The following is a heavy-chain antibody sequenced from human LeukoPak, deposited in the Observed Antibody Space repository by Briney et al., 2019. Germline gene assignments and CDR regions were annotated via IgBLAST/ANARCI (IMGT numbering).Heavy chain of an antibody. J-gene: IGHJ5*02. V-gene: IGHV1-69*13. Sequence: SVKVSCKASGGTFSSYAISWVRQAPGQGLEWMGGIIPIFGTANYAQKFQGRVTITADESTSTAYMELSSLRSEDTAVYYCARGGGSGILNWFDPWGQGTLVTVSS. CDR2: IIPIFGTA. CDR3: ARGGGSGILNWFDP. D-gene: IGHD3-10*01. CDR1: GGTFSSYA.